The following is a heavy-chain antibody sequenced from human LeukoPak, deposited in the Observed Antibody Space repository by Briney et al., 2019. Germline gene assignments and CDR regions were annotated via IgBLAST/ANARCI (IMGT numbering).Heavy chain of an antibody. V-gene: IGHV3-48*02. Sequence: GGSLRLSCAASGFTFSSYSMNWVRQAPGKGLQWVSYITSSSSTIYYADSVKGRFTISRDNARNSLYLQMNSLRDEDTAVYYCARGATPDYWGQGTLSPSPQ. CDR1: GFTFSSYS. J-gene: IGHJ4*02. CDR3: ARGATPDY. CDR2: ITSSSSTI.